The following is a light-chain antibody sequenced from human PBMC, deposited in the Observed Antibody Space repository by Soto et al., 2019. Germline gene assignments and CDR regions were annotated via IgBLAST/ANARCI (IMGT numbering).Light chain of an antibody. J-gene: IGKJ1*01. V-gene: IGKV3-20*01. Sequence: CAVPWSGGERTTLSCRASQSVSNIYIAWYQQKPGQAPRVLIYGASRRATGIPDRFSGSGSGTDFTLTSSILEPEDFAVYYCQLYGSSFRTFGQGTKVDIK. CDR2: GAS. CDR1: QSVSNIY. CDR3: QLYGSSFRT.